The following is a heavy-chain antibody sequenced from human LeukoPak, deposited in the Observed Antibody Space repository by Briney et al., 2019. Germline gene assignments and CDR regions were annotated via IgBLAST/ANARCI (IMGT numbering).Heavy chain of an antibody. D-gene: IGHD3-22*01. V-gene: IGHV4-34*01. CDR2: INHSGST. Sequence: SETLSLTCAVCGGSFSGYYWSWIRQPPGKGLEWIGEINHSGSTNYNPSLKSRATISVDTSKNQFSLKLSSVTAADTAVYYCARGRWLLRRYDYWGQGTLVTVSS. CDR3: ARGRWLLRRYDY. J-gene: IGHJ4*02. CDR1: GGSFSGYY.